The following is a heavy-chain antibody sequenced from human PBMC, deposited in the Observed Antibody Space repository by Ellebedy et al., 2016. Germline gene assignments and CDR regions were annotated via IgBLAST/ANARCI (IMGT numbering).Heavy chain of an antibody. J-gene: IGHJ5*02. CDR3: ARGNGDYEDWFDP. D-gene: IGHD4-17*01. CDR1: GYTFTSYY. CDR2: INPSGGNT. V-gene: IGHV1-46*01. Sequence: ASVKVSCKASGYTFTSYYMHWVRRAPGQGLEWMGIINPSGGNTSYAQKFQGRVTMTRDTSTSTVYMELSSLRSEDTAVYYCARGNGDYEDWFDPWGQGTLVTVSS.